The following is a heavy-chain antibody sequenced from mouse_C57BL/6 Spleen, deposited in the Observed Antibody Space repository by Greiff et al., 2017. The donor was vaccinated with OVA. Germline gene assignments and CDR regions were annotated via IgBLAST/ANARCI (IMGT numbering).Heavy chain of an antibody. V-gene: IGHV1-82*01. Sequence: VKLMESGPELVKPGASVKISCKASGYAFSSSWLNWVKQRPGKGLEWIGRIYPGDGDTNYNGKFKGKATLTSDKSSSTAYMQLSSLTSEDSAVYFCARQLLYAMDYWGKGTSVTVSS. CDR1: GYAFSSSW. J-gene: IGHJ4*01. CDR2: IYPGDGDT. CDR3: ARQLLYAMDY. D-gene: IGHD3-1*01.